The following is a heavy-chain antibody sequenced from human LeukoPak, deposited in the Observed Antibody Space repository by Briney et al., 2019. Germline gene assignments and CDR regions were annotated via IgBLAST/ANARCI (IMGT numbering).Heavy chain of an antibody. D-gene: IGHD3-22*01. Sequence: GESLKISCKGSGYSFTSYWIGWVRQMPGKGLEWMGIIYPGDSDTRYSPSFQGQVTISADKSISTAYLQWSSLKASDTAMYYCARGGAWYSSGYYYGDDAFDIWGQGTMVTVSS. J-gene: IGHJ3*02. CDR2: IYPGDSDT. CDR3: ARGGAWYSSGYYYGDDAFDI. CDR1: GYSFTSYW. V-gene: IGHV5-51*01.